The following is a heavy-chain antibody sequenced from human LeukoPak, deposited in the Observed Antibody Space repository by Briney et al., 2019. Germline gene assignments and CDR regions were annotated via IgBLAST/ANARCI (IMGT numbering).Heavy chain of an antibody. J-gene: IGHJ3*02. CDR3: ARVCYDSSGYYYSYAFDI. Sequence: SETLSLTCTVSGGSISSYYWSWIRQPAGKGLEWIGRIYTSGSTNYNPSLKSRVTMSVDTSKNQFSLKLSSVTAADTAVYYCARVCYDSSGYYYSYAFDIWGQGTMVTVSS. V-gene: IGHV4-4*07. CDR2: IYTSGST. D-gene: IGHD3-22*01. CDR1: GGSISSYY.